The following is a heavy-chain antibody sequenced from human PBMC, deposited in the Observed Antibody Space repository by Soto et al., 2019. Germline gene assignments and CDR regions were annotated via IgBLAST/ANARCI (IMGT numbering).Heavy chain of an antibody. CDR3: ARDRIAGSGSCDN. D-gene: IGHD3-10*01. CDR1: GFTFNNYW. V-gene: IGHV3-74*01. CDR2: IKTDGSSP. Sequence: EVLLVESGGGLVHPGGSLRLSCVASGFTFNNYWMHWVRQVPGKGLVWVSRIKTDGSSPNYADSVEGRFTISSDNAKNTLYLQMNSLRAEDTAGYYCARDRIAGSGSCDNWGQGTLVTVSS. J-gene: IGHJ4*02.